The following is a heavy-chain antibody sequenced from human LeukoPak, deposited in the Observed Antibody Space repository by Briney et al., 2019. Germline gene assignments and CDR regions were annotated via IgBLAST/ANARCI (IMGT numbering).Heavy chain of an antibody. CDR1: GFTFSSYS. J-gene: IGHJ6*02. V-gene: IGHV3-21*01. Sequence: GGSLRLSCAASGFTFSSYSMNWVRQAPGKGLEWVSSISSSSSYIHYADSVKGRFTISRDNAKNSLYLQMNSLRAEDTAVYYCARDRSGSYYYYYGMDVWGQGTTVTVSS. D-gene: IGHD1-26*01. CDR3: ARDRSGSYYYYYGMDV. CDR2: ISSSSSYI.